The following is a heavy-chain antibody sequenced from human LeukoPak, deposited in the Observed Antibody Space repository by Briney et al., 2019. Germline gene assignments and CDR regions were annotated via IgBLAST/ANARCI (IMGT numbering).Heavy chain of an antibody. CDR2: ISSSGST. V-gene: IGHV4-61*02. CDR1: GDSISSGDYY. CDR3: ARDNYDSSGYVFDY. Sequence: SETLSLTCTVSGDSISSGDYYWSWIRQPAGKGLEWIGRISSSGSTNYNPSLKSRVTISVDTSKNQFSLKLSSVTAADTAVYYCARDNYDSSGYVFDYWGQGTLVTVSS. J-gene: IGHJ4*02. D-gene: IGHD3-22*01.